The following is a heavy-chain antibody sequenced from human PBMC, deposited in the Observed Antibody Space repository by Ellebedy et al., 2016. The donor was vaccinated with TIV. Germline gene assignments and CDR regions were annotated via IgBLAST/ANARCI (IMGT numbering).Heavy chain of an antibody. CDR3: ARGGSRSDYYPYFMYYFDH. J-gene: IGHJ4*02. CDR1: GFTFDASA. Sequence: GGSLRLSXAASGFTFDASAMHWVRQAPDKGLEWVAIISYDGDVKYSADSVKGRFTISRDNSKNTLYLQMNSLRTEDTTVYYCARGGSRSDYYPYFMYYFDHWGQGTLVTVSS. D-gene: IGHD3-22*01. V-gene: IGHV3-30*14. CDR2: ISYDGDVK.